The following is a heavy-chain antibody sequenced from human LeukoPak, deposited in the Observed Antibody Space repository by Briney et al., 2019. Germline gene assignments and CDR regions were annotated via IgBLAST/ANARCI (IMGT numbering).Heavy chain of an antibody. V-gene: IGHV4-39*01. CDR1: GDSISSSGYY. Sequence: SETLSLTCTVSGDSISSSGYYWGWIRQPPGKGLEWIGSIYYSGSTYYNPSLKSRVTISVDTSKNQFSLKLSAVTAADTAVYFCASVRRGFGESSKYYSYYYMDVWGNGTTVTISS. D-gene: IGHD3-10*01. CDR3: ASVRRGFGESSKYYSYYYMDV. CDR2: IYYSGST. J-gene: IGHJ6*03.